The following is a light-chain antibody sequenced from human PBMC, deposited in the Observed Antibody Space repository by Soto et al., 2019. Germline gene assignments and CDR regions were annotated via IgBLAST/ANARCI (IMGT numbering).Light chain of an antibody. J-gene: IGKJ4*01. CDR1: QSVSNN. Sequence: ESVLTQSPGTLCLSPGERATLSCRASQSVSNNYLAWYQQKPGQAPRLLIYGASTRATGIAARFSGSGSGTEFTLTISGLQSEDFATYYCQQYNNWPVTFGGGTTVDIK. V-gene: IGKV3D-15*01. CDR2: GAS. CDR3: QQYNNWPVT.